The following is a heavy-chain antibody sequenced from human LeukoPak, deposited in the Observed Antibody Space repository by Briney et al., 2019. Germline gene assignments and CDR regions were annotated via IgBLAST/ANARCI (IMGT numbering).Heavy chain of an antibody. D-gene: IGHD5/OR15-5a*01. CDR2: ISAYNGNT. Sequence: ASVKVSCKTSGYAFTSYGITWVRQAPGQGLEWMGWISAYNGNTNYAQKLQGRVTMTTDTSTSTAYMELRSLRSDDTAVYYCARVPSTALDYWGQGTLVTVSS. V-gene: IGHV1-18*01. CDR3: ARVPSTALDY. CDR1: GYAFTSYG. J-gene: IGHJ4*02.